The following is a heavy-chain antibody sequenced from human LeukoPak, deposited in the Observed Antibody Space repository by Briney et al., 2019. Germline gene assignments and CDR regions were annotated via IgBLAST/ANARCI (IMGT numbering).Heavy chain of an antibody. CDR1: GFTFDNYA. CDR3: AKDVGTSWQGPYFDY. CDR2: ISWNGGSM. J-gene: IGHJ4*02. Sequence: TGGSLRLSCAASGFTFDNYAMHWVRQAPGKGLEGVSGISWNGGSMGYADSVKGRFTISRDNAKNSLYLQMNSLRAEDTAFYYCAKDVGTSWQGPYFDYWGQGALVTVSS. V-gene: IGHV3-9*01. D-gene: IGHD6-13*01.